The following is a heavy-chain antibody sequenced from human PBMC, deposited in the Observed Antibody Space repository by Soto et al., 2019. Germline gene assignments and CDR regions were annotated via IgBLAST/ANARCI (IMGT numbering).Heavy chain of an antibody. CDR3: ARRFGYSSSGHLYYYYYGMDV. CDR1: GGSFSGYY. Sequence: SETLSLTCAVYGGSFSGYYWSWIRQPPGKGLEWIGEINHSGSTNYNPSLKSRVTISVDTSKNQFSLKLSSVTAADTAVYYCARRFGYSSSGHLYYYYYGMDVWGQGTTVTVSS. J-gene: IGHJ6*02. D-gene: IGHD6-6*01. CDR2: INHSGST. V-gene: IGHV4-34*01.